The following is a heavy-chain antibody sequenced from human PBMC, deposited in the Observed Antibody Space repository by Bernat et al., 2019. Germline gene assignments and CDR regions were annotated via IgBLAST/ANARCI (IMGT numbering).Heavy chain of an antibody. CDR3: AKDPGWSPGTTLGY. CDR2: ISGSGGST. J-gene: IGHJ4*02. V-gene: IGHV3-23*01. CDR1: GFTFSSYA. Sequence: EVQLLESGGGLVQPGGSLRLSCAASGFTFSSYAMSWVRQAPGKGLEWVSAISGSGGSTYYADSVKGRFTISRDNSKNTLYLQINSLRAEDTAVYYCAKDPGWSPGTTLGYWGQGTLVTVSS. D-gene: IGHD2/OR15-2a*01.